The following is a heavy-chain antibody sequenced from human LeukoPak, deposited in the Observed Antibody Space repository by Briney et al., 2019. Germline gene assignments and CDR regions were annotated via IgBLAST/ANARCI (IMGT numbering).Heavy chain of an antibody. CDR3: AKDPVRKGHYDSTAYSDY. V-gene: IGHV3-23*01. D-gene: IGHD3-22*01. Sequence: GGSLRLSCAASGFTFSSYAMSWVRQAPGKGLEWVSAISGSGGSTYYADSVKGRFTISRDNSKNTLYLQMNSLRAEDTAVYYCAKDPVRKGHYDSTAYSDYWGQGTLVTVSS. CDR2: ISGSGGST. CDR1: GFTFSSYA. J-gene: IGHJ4*02.